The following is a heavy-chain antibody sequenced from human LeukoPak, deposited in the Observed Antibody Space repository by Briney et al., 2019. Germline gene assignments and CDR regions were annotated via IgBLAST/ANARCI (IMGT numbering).Heavy chain of an antibody. CDR2: ITWNGGST. CDR3: TRVKYITWRMTDY. J-gene: IGHJ4*02. V-gene: IGHV3-20*04. D-gene: IGHD6-6*01. CDR1: GFTFDDYG. Sequence: RPGGSLRLSCAASGFTFDDYGMTWVRQAPGKGLEWVSGITWNGGSTGYAGAVKGRFTISRDNAKKSLYLQMNRLRVEDTAFYYCTRVKYITWRMTDYWGQGTLVTVSS.